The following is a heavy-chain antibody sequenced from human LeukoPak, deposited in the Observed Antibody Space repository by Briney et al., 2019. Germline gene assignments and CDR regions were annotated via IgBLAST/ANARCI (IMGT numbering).Heavy chain of an antibody. J-gene: IGHJ6*03. CDR2: MNPNSGNT. V-gene: IGHV1-8*01. D-gene: IGHD6-19*01. CDR1: GYTFTSYD. CDR3: ARASGWSHYYYYMDV. Sequence: GASVKVSCKASGYTFTSYDINWVRQATGQGLEWMGWMNPNSGNTGYAQKFQGRVTMTRNTSISTAYMELSSLRSEDTAVYYCARASGWSHYYYYMDVWGKGTTVTISS.